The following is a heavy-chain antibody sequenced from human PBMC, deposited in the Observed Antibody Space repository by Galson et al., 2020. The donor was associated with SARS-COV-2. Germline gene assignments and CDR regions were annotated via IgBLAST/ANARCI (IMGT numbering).Heavy chain of an antibody. Sequence: GGSLRLSCADSGFTVSSNYMSWVRQAPGQGLEWVTVIYSGGSTYYADSVKGRFTISRDNSKNTLYLQMNSLRAEDTAVYYCARDRIHYGRDVWGQGTTCTVSS. CDR1: GFTVSSNY. CDR2: IYSGGST. V-gene: IGHV3-53*01. CDR3: ARDRIHYGRDV. J-gene: IGHJ6*02.